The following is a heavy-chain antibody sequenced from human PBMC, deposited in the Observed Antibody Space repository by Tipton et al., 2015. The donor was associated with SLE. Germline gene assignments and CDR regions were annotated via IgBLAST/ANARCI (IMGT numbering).Heavy chain of an antibody. J-gene: IGHJ6*03. CDR1: GGSINVYY. D-gene: IGHD6-19*01. CDR3: ARERAVAGDYSYMDV. CDR2: VSYSGST. Sequence: TLSLTCSVSGGSINVYYWSWVRQPPGKGLEWIGYVSYSGSTNYNPALQSRVTISIDTSKKQFSLNLSSVTAADTAVYYCARERAVAGDYSYMDVWGKGTTVTVSS. V-gene: IGHV4-4*08.